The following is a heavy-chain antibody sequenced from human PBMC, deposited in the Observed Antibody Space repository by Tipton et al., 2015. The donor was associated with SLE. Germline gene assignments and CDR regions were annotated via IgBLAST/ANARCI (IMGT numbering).Heavy chain of an antibody. V-gene: IGHV4-39*01. J-gene: IGHJ3*02. D-gene: IGHD6-6*01. CDR2: IYYSGST. CDR3: ASSSPDAFDI. CDR1: GGSISRSSYY. Sequence: TLSLTCTVSGGSISRSSYYWGWIRQPPGKGLEWIGSIYYSGSTYYNPSLKSRVTISVDTSKNQFSLKLSSVTAADTAVYYCASSSPDAFDIWGQETMVTVSS.